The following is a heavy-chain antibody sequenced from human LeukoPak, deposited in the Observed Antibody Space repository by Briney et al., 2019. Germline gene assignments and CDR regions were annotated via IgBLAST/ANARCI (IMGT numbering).Heavy chain of an antibody. J-gene: IGHJ4*02. Sequence: GGSLRLSCVTSGFPFSTYSMNWVRQAPGKGLEWLSYITSTSDTIYYADSVKGRFTISRDNAKNSLYLQMNSLRAEDTAVYYCARDRVYCSSTSCYLFDYWGQGTLVTVSS. CDR2: ITSTSDTI. CDR1: GFPFSTYS. CDR3: ARDRVYCSSTSCYLFDY. D-gene: IGHD2-2*01. V-gene: IGHV3-48*04.